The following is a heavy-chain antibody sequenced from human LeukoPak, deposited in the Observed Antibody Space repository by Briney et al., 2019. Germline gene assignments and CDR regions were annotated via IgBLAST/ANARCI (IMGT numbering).Heavy chain of an antibody. D-gene: IGHD6-13*01. CDR3: ARDIGYSSSWSLFDY. CDR1: GYTVTGYY. V-gene: IGHV1-2*02. CDR2: INPNSGGT. J-gene: IGHJ4*02. Sequence: ASVKVSCKASGYTVTGYYMHWVRQAPGQGLECMGWINPNSGGTNYAQKFQGRVTMTRDTSISTAYMELSRLRSDDTAVYYCARDIGYSSSWSLFDYWGQGTLVTVSS.